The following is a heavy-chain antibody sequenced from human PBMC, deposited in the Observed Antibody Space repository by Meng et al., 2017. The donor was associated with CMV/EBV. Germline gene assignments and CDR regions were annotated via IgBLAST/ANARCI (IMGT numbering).Heavy chain of an antibody. V-gene: IGHV4-61*01. CDR2: IYYSGST. Sequence: GSLRLSCTVSGGSVSSGSYYWSWLRQPPGKGLEWIGYIYYSGSTNYNPSLKSRVTISVGTSKNQFSLKLSSVTAADTAVYYCARVRFALWFGDRLPYGMDVWGQGTTVTVSS. CDR3: ARVRFALWFGDRLPYGMDV. D-gene: IGHD3-10*01. J-gene: IGHJ6*02. CDR1: GGSVSSGSYY.